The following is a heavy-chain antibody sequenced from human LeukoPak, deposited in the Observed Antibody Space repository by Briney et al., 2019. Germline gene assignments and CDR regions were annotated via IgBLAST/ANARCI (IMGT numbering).Heavy chain of an antibody. CDR2: INHGGST. Sequence: PSETLSLTCAVYGGSFSGYYWSWIRQPPGEGLEWIGEINHGGSTNYNPSLKSRLTISVDTSKNQFSLKLSSVTAADTAVYYCAIEGVYYDISAAYYRPYYFDFWGQGTLVTVYS. V-gene: IGHV4-34*01. D-gene: IGHD3-9*01. CDR1: GGSFSGYY. J-gene: IGHJ4*02. CDR3: AIEGVYYDISAAYYRPYYFDF.